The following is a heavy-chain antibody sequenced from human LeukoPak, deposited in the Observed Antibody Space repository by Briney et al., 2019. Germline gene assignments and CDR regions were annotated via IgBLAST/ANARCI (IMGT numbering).Heavy chain of an antibody. CDR2: IYPGDSDT. D-gene: IGHD3-10*01. Sequence: GESLKISCKGSGYSFPIYWIAWVRQMPGKGLEWMGMIYPGDSDTRYSPSFQGQITISADKSISTAYLQWSSLKASDTAMYYCARRSTYGSGTNYLFDYWGQGTLVTVSS. CDR1: GYSFPIYW. V-gene: IGHV5-51*01. CDR3: ARRSTYGSGTNYLFDY. J-gene: IGHJ4*02.